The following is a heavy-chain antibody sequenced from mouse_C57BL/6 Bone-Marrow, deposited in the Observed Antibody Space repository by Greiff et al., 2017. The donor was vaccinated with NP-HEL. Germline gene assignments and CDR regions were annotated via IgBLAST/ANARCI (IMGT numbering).Heavy chain of an antibody. D-gene: IGHD1-1*01. V-gene: IGHV1-69*01. J-gene: IGHJ1*03. CDR1: GYTFTSYW. CDR2: IDPSDSYT. CDR3: ARESITTVVATLDYWYFDV. Sequence: QVQLKQPGAELVMPGASVKLSCKASGYTFTSYWMHWVKQRPGQGLEWIGEIDPSDSYTNYNQKFKGKSTLTVDKSSSTAYMQLSSLTSEDSAVYDCARESITTVVATLDYWYFDVRGTGTTVTVSS.